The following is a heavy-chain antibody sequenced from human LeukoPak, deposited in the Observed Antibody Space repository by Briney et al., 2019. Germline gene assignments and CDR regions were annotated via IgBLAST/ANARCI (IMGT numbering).Heavy chain of an antibody. V-gene: IGHV3-48*01. J-gene: IGHJ4*02. CDR1: GFTFSNYN. CDR3: ATESGSYSGTCFDY. Sequence: GGSLRLSCAASGFTFSNYNMNWVRQAPGKGLQWISYISSSSSTIYYADSVKDRFTISRDNAKNALYLQMNSLRAEDTAVYYCATESGSYSGTCFDYWGQGTLVTVSS. D-gene: IGHD1-26*01. CDR2: ISSSSSTI.